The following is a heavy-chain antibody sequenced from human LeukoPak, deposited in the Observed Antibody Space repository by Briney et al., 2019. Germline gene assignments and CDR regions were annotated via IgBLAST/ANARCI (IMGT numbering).Heavy chain of an antibody. J-gene: IGHJ3*02. CDR3: ARDANYHVSSDYYDAFDI. CDR2: NSGSGGST. V-gene: IGHV3-23*01. CDR1: GFTFNTYA. Sequence: PGGSLRLSCAASGFTFNTYAMSWVRQAPGKGLEWVSSNSGSGGSTYYADSVEGRFTISRDNSKNTLYLQMNSLRAEDTAVYYCARDANYHVSSDYYDAFDIWGQGTMVTVSS. D-gene: IGHD3-22*01.